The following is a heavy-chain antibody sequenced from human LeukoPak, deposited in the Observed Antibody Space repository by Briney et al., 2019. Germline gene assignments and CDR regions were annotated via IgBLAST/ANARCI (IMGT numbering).Heavy chain of an antibody. J-gene: IGHJ5*02. Sequence: GGSLRLXCAASGFTFSSYSMNWVRQAPGKGLEWVSSISSSSSYIYYADSVKGRFTISRDNAKNSLYLQMNSLRAEDTAVYYCARENSGSYLNWFDPWGQGTLVTVSS. D-gene: IGHD1-26*01. V-gene: IGHV3-21*01. CDR3: ARENSGSYLNWFDP. CDR2: ISSSSSYI. CDR1: GFTFSSYS.